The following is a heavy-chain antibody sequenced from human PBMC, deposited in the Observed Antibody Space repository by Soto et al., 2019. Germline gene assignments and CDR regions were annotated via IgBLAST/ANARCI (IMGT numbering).Heavy chain of an antibody. Sequence: QVQLVQSGAEVKKPGASVKVSCKASGYTFTSYAMHWVRQAPGQRLEWMGWINAGNGNTKYSQKFQGRVTITRDTAASTAYMELRSLRSEDTAVYYCAKSGWFHPAFDYWGQGPLVTVSS. V-gene: IGHV1-3*01. J-gene: IGHJ4*02. CDR3: AKSGWFHPAFDY. CDR2: INAGNGNT. D-gene: IGHD6-19*01. CDR1: GYTFTSYA.